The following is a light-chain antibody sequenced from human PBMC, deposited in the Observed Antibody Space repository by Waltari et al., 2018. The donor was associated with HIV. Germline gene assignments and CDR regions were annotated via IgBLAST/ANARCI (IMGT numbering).Light chain of an antibody. CDR1: RPNIRRNT. J-gene: IGLJ3*02. CDR3: AAWDGSLNGWV. V-gene: IGLV1-44*01. Sequence: HSLLTHPPLPSGPPRPRVPIPCSGNRPNIRRNTVSWYQQLPGTAPKLFIYSNNQRPSGVPDRLSGSKSGTAASLAISGVQAEDEADYYCAAWDGSLNGWVFGGGTKLTVV. CDR2: SNN.